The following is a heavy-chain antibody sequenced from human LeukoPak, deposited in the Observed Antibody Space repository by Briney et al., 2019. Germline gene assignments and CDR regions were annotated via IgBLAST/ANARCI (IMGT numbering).Heavy chain of an antibody. Sequence: SETLSLTCTVSGGSINNGGYYWSWIRQHPGKGLEWIGYIYYSGNTNYNPSLKSRVTISVDTSKNQFSLKLNSVTAADAAVYYCARRPDSGANWYSIWGQGTLVTVSS. CDR2: IYYSGNT. V-gene: IGHV4-61*08. CDR1: GGSINNGGYY. D-gene: IGHD2-21*02. J-gene: IGHJ4*02. CDR3: ARRPDSGANWYSI.